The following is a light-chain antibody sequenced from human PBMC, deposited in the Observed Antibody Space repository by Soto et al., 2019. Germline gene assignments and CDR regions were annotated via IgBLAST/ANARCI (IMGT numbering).Light chain of an antibody. CDR1: QSISSY. CDR3: QQYNSFPYT. J-gene: IGKJ5*01. CDR2: AAS. Sequence: DIQMTQSPSSLSASVRDRVTFTCLASQSISSYLNWYQQKPGKAPKRLIYAASSLQSGVPSRFSGSGSGTEFTLTISSLQPDDFATYYCQQYNSFPYTFGQGTRLEI. V-gene: IGKV1-17*01.